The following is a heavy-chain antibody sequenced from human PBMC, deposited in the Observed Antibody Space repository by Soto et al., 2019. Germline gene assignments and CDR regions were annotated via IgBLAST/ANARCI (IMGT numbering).Heavy chain of an antibody. CDR2: ISSNGGST. Sequence: EVQLVESGGGLVQPGGSLRLSCSASGFTFSSYAMHWVRQAPGKGPEYVSAISSNGGSTYYADSVKGRFTISRDNSKNTLYLQMSSLRAEDTAVYYCVKDRSLWFGELYDYWGQGTLVTVSS. V-gene: IGHV3-64D*06. CDR1: GFTFSSYA. CDR3: VKDRSLWFGELYDY. D-gene: IGHD3-10*01. J-gene: IGHJ4*02.